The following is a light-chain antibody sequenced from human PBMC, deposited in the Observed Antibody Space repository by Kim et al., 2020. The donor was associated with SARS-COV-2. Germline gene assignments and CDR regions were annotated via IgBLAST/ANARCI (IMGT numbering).Light chain of an antibody. CDR2: QDS. CDR3: QAWVSITEV. Sequence: SYELTQPPSVSVSPGQTASITCSGDKLGDKYACWYQQKPGQFPVLVIYQDSKRPSGIPERFLGSNSGNTATLTISGTQAMDEADYYCQAWVSITEVFGGG. J-gene: IGLJ2*01. CDR1: KLGDKY. V-gene: IGLV3-1*01.